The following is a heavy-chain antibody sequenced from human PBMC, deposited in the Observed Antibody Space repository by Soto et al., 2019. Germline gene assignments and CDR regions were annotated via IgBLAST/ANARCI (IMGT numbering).Heavy chain of an antibody. Sequence: SETLSLTCAASGGSISSSNWWSWVRQPPGKGLEWIGEIYHSGSTNYNPSLKSRVTISVDKSKNQFSLKLSSVTAADTAVYYCARGGSGSRYNWFDPWGQGTLVTVSS. CDR1: GGSISSSNW. J-gene: IGHJ5*02. CDR3: ARGGSGSRYNWFDP. D-gene: IGHD6-19*01. CDR2: IYHSGST. V-gene: IGHV4-4*02.